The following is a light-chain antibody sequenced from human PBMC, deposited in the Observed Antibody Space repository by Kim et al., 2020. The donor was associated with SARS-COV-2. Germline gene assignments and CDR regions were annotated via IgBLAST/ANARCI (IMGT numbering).Light chain of an antibody. V-gene: IGLV1-40*01. Sequence: QRVTISCPGSSSNVGAGYDVPWYQHVPGTAPTLLMYNNDNRPSGVPDRFSGSKSGTSPSLAITGLQVEDEAHYYCQSYDSTLNGWVFGGGTQLTVL. J-gene: IGLJ3*02. CDR3: QSYDSTLNGWV. CDR1: SSNVGAGYD. CDR2: NND.